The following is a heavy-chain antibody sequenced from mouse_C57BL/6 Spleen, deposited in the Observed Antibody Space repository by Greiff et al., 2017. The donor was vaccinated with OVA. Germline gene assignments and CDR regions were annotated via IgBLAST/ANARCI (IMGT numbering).Heavy chain of an antibody. V-gene: IGHV1-42*01. D-gene: IGHD1-1*01. CDR3: ARATDY. CDR1: GYSFTGYY. CDR2: INPSTGGT. J-gene: IGHJ2*01. Sequence: VQLQQSGPELVKPGASVKISCKASGYSFTGYYMNWVKQSPEKSLEWIGEINPSTGGTTYNQKFKAKATLTVDTSSSTAYMQLKSLTSEDSAVYYCARATDYWGQGTTLTVSS.